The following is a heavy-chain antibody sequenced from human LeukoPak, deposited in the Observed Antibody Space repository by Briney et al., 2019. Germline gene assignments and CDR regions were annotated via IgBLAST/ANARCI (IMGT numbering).Heavy chain of an antibody. V-gene: IGHV1-18*01. CDR2: ISAYNGNT. CDR1: GYTFTSYG. CDR3: ARGPCCSGGTCYSQYFDY. J-gene: IGHJ4*02. Sequence: ASVKVSCKASGYTFTSYGISWVRQAPGQGLEWMGWISAYNGNTNYAQKLQGRVTMTTDTSTSTAYMELRSLRSDDTAVYYCARGPCCSGGTCYSQYFDYWGQGTLVTVSS. D-gene: IGHD2-15*01.